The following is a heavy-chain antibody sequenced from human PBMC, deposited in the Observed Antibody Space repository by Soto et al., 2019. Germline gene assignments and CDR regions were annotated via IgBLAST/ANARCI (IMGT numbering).Heavy chain of an antibody. Sequence: EVQLLESGGGLVQPGGSLRLSCVASGFTFSTYTMSWVRQAPGKGLEWVSVITGSGGRPSYADSVQGRFSISRDNPKNTLYLKMNSLRGEDTAMYYCAKARCTTTDCYVPDYWGQGTLVTVSS. D-gene: IGHD1-26*01. CDR1: GFTFSTYT. J-gene: IGHJ4*02. CDR3: AKARCTTTDCYVPDY. CDR2: ITGSGGRP. V-gene: IGHV3-23*01.